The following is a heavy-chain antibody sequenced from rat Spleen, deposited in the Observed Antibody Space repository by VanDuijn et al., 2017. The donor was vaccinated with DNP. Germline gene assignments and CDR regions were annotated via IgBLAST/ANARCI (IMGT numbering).Heavy chain of an antibody. CDR1: GFTFNNYW. V-gene: IGHV5-31*01. D-gene: IGHD1-9*01. CDR3: TRAGYYGNTYPFDY. Sequence: EVQLVESGGGLVQPGRSLKLSCVASGFTFNNYWMNWVRQAPGRGLEWVASITNTGGNIYYPDSVKGRFTISRDNAQNTLYLQMNSLQTEDTAIYYCTRAGYYGNTYPFDYWGQGVMVTVSS. J-gene: IGHJ2*01. CDR2: ITNTGGNI.